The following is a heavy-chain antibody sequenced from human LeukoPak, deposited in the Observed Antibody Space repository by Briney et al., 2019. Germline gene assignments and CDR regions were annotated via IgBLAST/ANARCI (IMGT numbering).Heavy chain of an antibody. Sequence: SETLSLTCTVSGGSISSSSYYWGWIRQPPGKGLEWIGSIYDSVGTYYNPSLKGRRVTISVDTSNNQSSLRLSSVTAADTAVYYCARHQWHYYYYMGVWGKGSTVTVSS. D-gene: IGHD6-19*01. CDR2: IYDSVGT. CDR3: ARHQWHYYYYMGV. V-gene: IGHV4-39*01. CDR1: GGSISSSSYY. J-gene: IGHJ6*03.